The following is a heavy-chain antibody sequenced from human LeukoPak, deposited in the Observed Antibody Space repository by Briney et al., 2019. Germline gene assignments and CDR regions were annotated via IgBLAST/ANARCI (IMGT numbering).Heavy chain of an antibody. D-gene: IGHD2-2*01. J-gene: IGHJ6*02. CDR2: IYTSGST. Sequence: PSETLSLTCTVSGGSISIYYWSWIPHPAGKGLEWIGRIYTSGSTNYNPSLKSRVTMLVDTSKNQFSLKLSSVTAADTAVYYCAREMVVPYGMDVWGQGTTVTVSS. CDR3: AREMVVPYGMDV. V-gene: IGHV4-4*07. CDR1: GGSISIYY.